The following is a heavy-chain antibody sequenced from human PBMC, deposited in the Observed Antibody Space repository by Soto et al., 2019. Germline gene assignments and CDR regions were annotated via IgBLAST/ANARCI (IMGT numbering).Heavy chain of an antibody. V-gene: IGHV1-18*01. D-gene: IGHD6-19*01. CDR1: GYTFTSYG. CDR2: ISAYNGNK. Sequence: ASVKVSCKASGYTFTSYGISWVRQAPGQGLEWMGWISAYNGNKNYAQKLQGRVTMTTDTSTSTAYMELRSLRSDDTAVYYCARVEVLPIAVAGASDYWGQGTLVTVSS. CDR3: ARVEVLPIAVAGASDY. J-gene: IGHJ4*02.